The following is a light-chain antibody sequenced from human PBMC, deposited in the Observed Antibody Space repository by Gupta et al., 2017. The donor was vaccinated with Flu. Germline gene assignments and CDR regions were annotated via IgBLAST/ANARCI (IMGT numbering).Light chain of an antibody. J-gene: IGKJ5*01. Sequence: EIVLTQSPGTLSLSPGERATLSCRASQSVSRSHLAWYQQKPGQAPRLLIYGTSSRATGVPDRCSGSGSGKDFTLTINRLEAEDFVVYYCQQYGGSPLITFGQGTRLEIK. CDR1: QSVSRSH. CDR3: QQYGGSPLIT. V-gene: IGKV3-20*01. CDR2: GTS.